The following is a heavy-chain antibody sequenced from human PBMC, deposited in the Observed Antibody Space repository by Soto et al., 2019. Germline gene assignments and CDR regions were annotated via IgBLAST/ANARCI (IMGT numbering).Heavy chain of an antibody. Sequence: KPSETLSLTCSASGGSISSRSHYWGWVRQPPGKGLEWIGSIYYSGSTYYNPSLKSRVTISVDTSKSQFSLKLSSVTAADTAVYYCARHCYDTSGYYLNWFDPWGQGTLVTVSS. D-gene: IGHD3-22*01. CDR2: IYYSGST. CDR1: GGSISSRSHY. J-gene: IGHJ5*02. CDR3: ARHCYDTSGYYLNWFDP. V-gene: IGHV4-39*01.